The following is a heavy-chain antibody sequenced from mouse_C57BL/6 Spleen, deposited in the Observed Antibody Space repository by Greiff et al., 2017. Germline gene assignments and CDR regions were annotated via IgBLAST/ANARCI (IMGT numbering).Heavy chain of an antibody. V-gene: IGHV1-76*01. J-gene: IGHJ1*03. CDR3: ARGGYYGSSPHWYFDV. Sequence: QVQLQQSGAELVRPGASVKLSCKASGYTFTDYYINWVKQRPGQGLEWIARIYPGSGNTYYNEKFKGKATLTAEKSSSTAYMQLSSLTSEDSAVYFCARGGYYGSSPHWYFDVWGTGATVTVSS. CDR2: IYPGSGNT. D-gene: IGHD1-1*01. CDR1: GYTFTDYY.